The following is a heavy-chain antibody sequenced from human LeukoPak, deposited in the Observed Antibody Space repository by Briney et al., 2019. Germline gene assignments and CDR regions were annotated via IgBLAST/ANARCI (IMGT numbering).Heavy chain of an antibody. J-gene: IGHJ4*02. D-gene: IGHD2-15*01. V-gene: IGHV3-23*01. Sequence: GGSLRLSCAASGFTFGDYWMTWVRQAPGKGLEWVSAISGSGGSTYYADSVKGRFTISRDNSKNTLYLQMNSLRAEDTAVYYCAKVVVAAEFDYWGQGTLVTVSS. CDR2: ISGSGGST. CDR3: AKVVVAAEFDY. CDR1: GFTFGDYW.